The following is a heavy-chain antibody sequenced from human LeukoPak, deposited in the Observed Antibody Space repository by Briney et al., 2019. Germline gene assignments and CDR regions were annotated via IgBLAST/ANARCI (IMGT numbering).Heavy chain of an antibody. CDR1: GFTFSSYS. CDR3: ARAVPSTYYYDSSTYPDY. V-gene: IGHV3-21*01. CDR2: ISSSSSYI. J-gene: IGHJ4*02. D-gene: IGHD3-22*01. Sequence: PGGSLRLSCAASGFTFSSYSMNWVRQAPGKGLEWVSSISSSSSYIYYADSVKGRFTISRDNAKNSLYLQMNSLSAEDTAVYYCARAVPSTYYYDSSTYPDYWGQGTLVTVSS.